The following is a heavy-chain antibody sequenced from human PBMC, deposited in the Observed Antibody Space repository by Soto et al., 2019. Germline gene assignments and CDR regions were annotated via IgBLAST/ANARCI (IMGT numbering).Heavy chain of an antibody. CDR1: GGTFSSYV. CDR2: IIPIFGTA. CDR3: ARVDCGGDCYSGEVAFDI. J-gene: IGHJ3*02. V-gene: IGHV1-69*13. D-gene: IGHD2-21*02. Sequence: SVKVSCKVSGGTFSSYVISWVRQAPGQGLEWMGGIIPIFGTANYAQKFQGRVTITADESTSTAYMELSSLRSEDTAVYYCARVDCGGDCYSGEVAFDIWGQGTMVTVSS.